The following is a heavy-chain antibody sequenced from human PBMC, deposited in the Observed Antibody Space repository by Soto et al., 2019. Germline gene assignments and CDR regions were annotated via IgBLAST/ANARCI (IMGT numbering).Heavy chain of an antibody. Sequence: PGGSLRLSCAASGFTFSSYAMSWVRQAPGKGLEWVSAISGSGGSTYYADSVKGRFTISRDNSKNTLYLQMNSLRAEDTAVYYCAKDLDYYDSSGPRGEDYWGQGTLVTVSS. CDR1: GFTFSSYA. D-gene: IGHD3-22*01. CDR2: ISGSGGST. V-gene: IGHV3-23*01. CDR3: AKDLDYYDSSGPRGEDY. J-gene: IGHJ4*02.